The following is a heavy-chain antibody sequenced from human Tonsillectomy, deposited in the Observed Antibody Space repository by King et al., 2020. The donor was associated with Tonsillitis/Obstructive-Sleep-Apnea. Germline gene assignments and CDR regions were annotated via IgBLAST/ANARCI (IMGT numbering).Heavy chain of an antibody. CDR3: GTDSRGRGDAFDI. CDR2: IYYSGST. J-gene: IGHJ3*02. CDR1: GGYISSGAYY. D-gene: IGHD3-22*01. Sequence: VQLQESGPGLVKPSQTLSLTCTVSGGYISSGAYYWNWIRQHPGKGLGWIGYIYYSGSTYYNPSLKSRVTISVETSKNQVSLKLTSVTAADTAVYYCGTDSRGRGDAFDIWGQGTMVTVSS. V-gene: IGHV4-31*03.